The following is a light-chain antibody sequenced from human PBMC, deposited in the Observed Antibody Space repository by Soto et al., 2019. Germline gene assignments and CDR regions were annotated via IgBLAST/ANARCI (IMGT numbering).Light chain of an antibody. CDR2: GAS. V-gene: IGKV3-15*01. CDR1: QSVSNN. Sequence: EIVMTQSPATRSVSPGERATLSCRASQSVSNNLAWYQKKPGQAPRLLIYGASTRATGITARFSGSGSGTEYTLTISSLQYEDFAVYYCQQYNNWWTFGQGTKVEIK. J-gene: IGKJ1*01. CDR3: QQYNNWWT.